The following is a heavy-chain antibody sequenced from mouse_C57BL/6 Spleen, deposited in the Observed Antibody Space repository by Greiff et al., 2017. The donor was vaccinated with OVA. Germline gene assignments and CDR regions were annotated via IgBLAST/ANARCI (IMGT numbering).Heavy chain of an antibody. CDR3: ARSSNYPDY. CDR2: INPGSGGT. CDR1: GYAFTNYL. D-gene: IGHD5-1*01. Sequence: QLQESGAELVRPGTSVKVSCKASGYAFTNYLIEWVKQRPGQGLEWIGVINPGSGGTNYNEKFKGKATLTADKSSSTAYMQLSSLTSEDSAVYFCARSSNYPDYWGQGTTLTVSS. V-gene: IGHV1-54*01. J-gene: IGHJ2*01.